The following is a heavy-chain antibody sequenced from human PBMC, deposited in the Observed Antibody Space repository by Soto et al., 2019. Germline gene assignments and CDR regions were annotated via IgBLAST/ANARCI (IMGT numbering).Heavy chain of an antibody. V-gene: IGHV4-59*12. CDR2: IYYSGST. Sequence: SETLSLTCTVSGGSISSYYWSWIRQPPGRGLEWIGYIYYSGSTNYNPSLKSRVTISVDTSKNQFSLKLSSVTAADTAVYYCATARLPSAFSGGTQRNPTSYSQHWGQGTLVTVSS. D-gene: IGHD2-15*01. CDR3: ATARLPSAFSGGTQRNPTSYSQH. J-gene: IGHJ1*01. CDR1: GGSISSYY.